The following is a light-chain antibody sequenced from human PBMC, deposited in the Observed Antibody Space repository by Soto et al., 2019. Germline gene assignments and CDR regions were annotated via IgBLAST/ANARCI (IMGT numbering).Light chain of an antibody. V-gene: IGLV2-11*01. Sequence: QSVLTQPRSVSGSPGQSVTISCTGTSSDVGGYNYVSWYQQHPGKAPKLMIYDVSERPSGVPDRFSGSKSGNTASLTISGLQAEDEADYYCCSYAGRFYVFGTGTKVTVL. CDR3: CSYAGRFYV. CDR1: SSDVGGYNY. CDR2: DVS. J-gene: IGLJ1*01.